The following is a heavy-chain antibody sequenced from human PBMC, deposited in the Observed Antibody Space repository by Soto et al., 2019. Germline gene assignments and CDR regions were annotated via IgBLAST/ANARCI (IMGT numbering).Heavy chain of an antibody. V-gene: IGHV3-48*02. Sequence: EVRLVESGGGLAQPGGSLRLSCAASGFTFSSYAMNWVRQSPGKGLEWVSYISMSGTTMFYADSVKGRFTISRDNAKKSLFRQINSLRDEDTAMYYCARDAIGDATNWFDPWGQGTLVTVSS. CDR2: ISMSGTTM. CDR1: GFTFSSYA. CDR3: ARDAIGDATNWFDP. J-gene: IGHJ5*02.